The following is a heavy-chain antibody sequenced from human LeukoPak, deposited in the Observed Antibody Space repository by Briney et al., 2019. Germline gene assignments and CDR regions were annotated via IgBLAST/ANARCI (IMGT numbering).Heavy chain of an antibody. J-gene: IGHJ4*02. D-gene: IGHD2-21*02. Sequence: PGGSLRLSCAASGCTFGSYSMNWVRQAPGKGLEWVSYISSSSSTIYYADPVKGRFTISRDNAKNSLYLQMNSLRDEDTAVYYCARKRDCGGDCHGFDYWGQGTLVTVSS. CDR1: GCTFGSYS. V-gene: IGHV3-48*02. CDR3: ARKRDCGGDCHGFDY. CDR2: ISSSSSTI.